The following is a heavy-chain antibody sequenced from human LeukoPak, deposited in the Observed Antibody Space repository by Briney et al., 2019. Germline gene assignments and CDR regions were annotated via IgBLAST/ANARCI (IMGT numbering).Heavy chain of an antibody. J-gene: IGHJ1*01. V-gene: IGHV3-11*06. CDR3: ARDWPTIAAAGTIPEYFQH. D-gene: IGHD6-13*01. Sequence: PGGSLRPSCAASGFSFSDEYMSWIRQAPGQGLEWISYISASGSYTNYADSVKGRFTISRDNAKNSLYLQMNSLRAEDTAVYYCARDWPTIAAAGTIPEYFQHWGQGTLVTVSS. CDR1: GFSFSDEY. CDR2: ISASGSYT.